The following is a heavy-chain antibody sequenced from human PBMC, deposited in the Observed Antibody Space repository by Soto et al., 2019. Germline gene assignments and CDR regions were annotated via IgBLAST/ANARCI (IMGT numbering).Heavy chain of an antibody. J-gene: IGHJ4*02. Sequence: PSQTLSLTCVISGDSVSSNSVAWNWIRQSPSRGLEWLGRTYYRSKWYNDYAVSVKSRITINPDTSKNQFSLQLNSVTPEDTAVYYCARHPQRITIAANWGQGTLVTVSS. CDR1: GDSVSSNSVA. CDR2: TYYRSKWYN. V-gene: IGHV6-1*01. CDR3: ARHPQRITIAAN. D-gene: IGHD3-3*01.